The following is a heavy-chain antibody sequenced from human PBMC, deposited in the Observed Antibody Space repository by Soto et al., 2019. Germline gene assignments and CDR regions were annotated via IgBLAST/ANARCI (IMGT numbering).Heavy chain of an antibody. D-gene: IGHD3-3*01. Sequence: QVQLVESGGGVVQPGRSLRLSCAASGFTFSSYGMHWVRQAPGKGLEWVAVISYDGSNKYYADSVKGRFTISRDNSKNTLYLQVNSLRAEDTAVYYCAKVKEGVLRFLEWLLHPIDYWGQGTLVTVSS. J-gene: IGHJ4*02. V-gene: IGHV3-30*18. CDR2: ISYDGSNK. CDR1: GFTFSSYG. CDR3: AKVKEGVLRFLEWLLHPIDY.